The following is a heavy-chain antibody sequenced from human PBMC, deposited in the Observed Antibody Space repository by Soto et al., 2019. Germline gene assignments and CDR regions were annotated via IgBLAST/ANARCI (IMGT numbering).Heavy chain of an antibody. CDR3: ARDRAYDFWSGYLDYYYYGMDV. CDR2: IYYSGST. D-gene: IGHD3-3*01. CDR1: GGSISSGGYY. V-gene: IGHV4-31*03. Sequence: PSETLSLTCTVSGGSISSGGYYWSWIRQHPGKGLEWIGYIYYSGSTYYNPSLKSRVTISVDTSKNQFSLKLSSVTAADTAVYYCARDRAYDFWSGYLDYYYYGMDVWGQGTTVTVSS. J-gene: IGHJ6*02.